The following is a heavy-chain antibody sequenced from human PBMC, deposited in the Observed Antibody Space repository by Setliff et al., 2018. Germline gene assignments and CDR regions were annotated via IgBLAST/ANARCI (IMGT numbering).Heavy chain of an antibody. CDR3: ARVYFYDSKQPPDY. J-gene: IGHJ4*02. CDR2: ISSSSSYI. CDR1: GFSFSRYG. Sequence: PGGSLRLSCAASGFSFSRYGMNWVRQAPGRGLEWVSSISSSSSYIFYAESLKGRFTISRDNAKNSLYLQIDSLRDDDTAVYYCARVYFYDSKQPPDYWGQGTLVTVSS. D-gene: IGHD3-22*01. V-gene: IGHV3-21*01.